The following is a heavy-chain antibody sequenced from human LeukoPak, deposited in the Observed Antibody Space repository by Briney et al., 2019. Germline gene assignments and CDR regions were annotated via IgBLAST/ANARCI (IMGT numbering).Heavy chain of an antibody. J-gene: IGHJ4*02. Sequence: SVKVSCKASGGTFSSYAISWVRQARGQGLEWMGRIIPILGIANYAQKLQGRVTITADKSTSTAYMELSSLRSEDTAVYYCARAFTYYFDSSGYSFDYWGQGTLVTVSS. CDR3: ARAFTYYFDSSGYSFDY. D-gene: IGHD3-22*01. CDR1: GGTFSSYA. V-gene: IGHV1-69*10. CDR2: IIPILGIA.